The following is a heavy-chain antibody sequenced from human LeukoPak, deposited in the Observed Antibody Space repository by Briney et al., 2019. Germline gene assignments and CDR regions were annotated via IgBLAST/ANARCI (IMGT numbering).Heavy chain of an antibody. CDR1: GFTFGDYA. J-gene: IGHJ4*02. V-gene: IGHV3-49*04. CDR3: TRRGGWYSDY. Sequence: GGSLRLSCTASGFTFGDYAMSWVRQAPGKGLEWVGFIRSKAYGGTTEYAASVKGRFTISRDDSKSIAYVQMNSLKIEDTAVYCCTRRGGWYSDYWGQGNLVTVSS. D-gene: IGHD6-19*01. CDR2: IRSKAYGGTT.